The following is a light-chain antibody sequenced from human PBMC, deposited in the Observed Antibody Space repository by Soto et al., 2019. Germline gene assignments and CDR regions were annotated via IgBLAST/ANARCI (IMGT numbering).Light chain of an antibody. CDR2: LEGSGSY. V-gene: IGLV4-60*03. Sequence: QLVLTQSPSASASLGSSVKLTCTLSSGPSSSTIAWHQQPPGKAPRYLMKLEGSGSYNKGSGVPDRFSGSSSGADRYLTISNVQSDDEADYYCETWDSNSRVFGGGTKVTVL. CDR1: SGPSSST. J-gene: IGLJ2*01. CDR3: ETWDSNSRV.